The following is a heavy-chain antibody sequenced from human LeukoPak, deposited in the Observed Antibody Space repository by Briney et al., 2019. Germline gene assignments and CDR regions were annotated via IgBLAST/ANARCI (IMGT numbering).Heavy chain of an antibody. D-gene: IGHD6-19*01. V-gene: IGHV4-59*01. CDR2: IYYSGST. CDR3: ARDLSSGELNSYYFDY. Sequence: PSETLSLTCTVSGGSISNYYWSWIRQPPGKGLEWIGYIYYSGSTNYNPSLKSRVTISVDTSKNQFSLKLSSVTAADTAVYYCARDLSSGELNSYYFDYWGQGTLVTVSS. J-gene: IGHJ4*02. CDR1: GGSISNYY.